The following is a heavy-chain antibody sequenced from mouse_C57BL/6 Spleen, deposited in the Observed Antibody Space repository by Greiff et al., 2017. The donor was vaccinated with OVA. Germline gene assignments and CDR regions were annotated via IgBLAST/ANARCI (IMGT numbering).Heavy chain of an antibody. D-gene: IGHD2-4*01. V-gene: IGHV1-55*01. J-gene: IGHJ4*01. CDR1: GYTFTSYW. CDR2: ISPGSGST. Sequence: VQLQQSGAELVKPGASVKMSCKASGYTFTSYWITWVKQRPGQGLEWIGDISPGSGSTNYNEKFKSKATLTVDTSSSTAYMQLSSLTSEDSAVYYCARRGYYDEDAMDYWGQGTSVTVSS. CDR3: ARRGYYDEDAMDY.